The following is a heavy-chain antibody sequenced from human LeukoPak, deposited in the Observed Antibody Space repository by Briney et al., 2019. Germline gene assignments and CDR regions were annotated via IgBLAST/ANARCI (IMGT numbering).Heavy chain of an antibody. J-gene: IGHJ4*02. CDR2: IRKDGSRE. Sequence: GGSLRLSCAASGFTLDSYWMTWVRQAPGKGLEWVANIRKDGSRESYVDSVKGRFTVSRDNSKNTLYLQMNSLRAEDTAVYYCAKARGGYNYFFDYWGQGTLVTVSS. CDR1: GFTLDSYW. CDR3: AKARGGYNYFFDY. V-gene: IGHV3-7*01. D-gene: IGHD5-24*01.